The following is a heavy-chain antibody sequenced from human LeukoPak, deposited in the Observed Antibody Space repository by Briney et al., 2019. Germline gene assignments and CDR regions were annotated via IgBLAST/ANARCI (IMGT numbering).Heavy chain of an antibody. D-gene: IGHD6-13*01. Sequence: SETLSLTCTVSGGSISSYYWSWVRQPPGKGLEWIGYIYYSGRTNYNPSLKSRVTISVDTSKKQFSLKLSSVTAADTAVYYCARGYSSSWNYFDYWGQGTLVTVSS. CDR1: GGSISSYY. J-gene: IGHJ4*02. V-gene: IGHV4-59*01. CDR3: ARGYSSSWNYFDY. CDR2: IYYSGRT.